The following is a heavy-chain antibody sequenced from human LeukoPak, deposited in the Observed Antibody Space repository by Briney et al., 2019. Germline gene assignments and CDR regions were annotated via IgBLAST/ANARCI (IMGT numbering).Heavy chain of an antibody. CDR3: AKDFVGSIPDAFDI. CDR1: GFTFSSYA. Sequence: GGSLRLSCAASGFTFSSYAMTWVRQAPGKGLEWVSGISGSGASTYYAGSVQGRFSISRDNSENTLYLQMNGLRAEDTALYYCAKDFVGSIPDAFDIWGQGTMVTVSS. J-gene: IGHJ3*02. CDR2: ISGSGAST. V-gene: IGHV3-23*01. D-gene: IGHD2-15*01.